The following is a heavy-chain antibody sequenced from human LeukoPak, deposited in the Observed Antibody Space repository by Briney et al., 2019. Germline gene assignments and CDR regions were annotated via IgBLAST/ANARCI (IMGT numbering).Heavy chain of an antibody. V-gene: IGHV3-21*01. CDR1: GFIFNEYG. CDR3: TRAGPLYCSGGSCPVDY. J-gene: IGHJ4*02. D-gene: IGHD2-15*01. CDR2: ISSSSSYI. Sequence: GGSLRLSCAASGFIFNEYGMTWVRQIPGKGLEWVSSISSSSSYIYYADSVKGRFTISRDNAKNSLYLQMNSLRAEDTAVYYCTRAGPLYCSGGSCPVDYWGQGTLVTVSS.